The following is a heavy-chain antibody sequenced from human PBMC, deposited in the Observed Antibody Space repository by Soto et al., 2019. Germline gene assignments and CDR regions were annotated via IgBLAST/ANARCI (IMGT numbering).Heavy chain of an antibody. D-gene: IGHD6-13*01. V-gene: IGHV4-59*07. CDR2: IYYSGST. CDR3: ARTTGSSSWYYYYYGMDV. CDR1: GGSISSYN. J-gene: IGHJ6*02. Sequence: PSDTLSLTCTFSGGSISSYNWSWIRQPPGKGLEWIGYIYYSGSTNYNPSLKSRVTISVDTSKNQFSLKLSSVTAADTAVYYCARTTGSSSWYYYYYGMDVWGQGTTVT.